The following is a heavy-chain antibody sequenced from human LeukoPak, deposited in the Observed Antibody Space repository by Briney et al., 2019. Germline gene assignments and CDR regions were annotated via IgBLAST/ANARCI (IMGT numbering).Heavy chain of an antibody. CDR1: GGSFSGYY. V-gene: IGHV4-34*01. CDR3: ARGSGGWRFDY. Sequence: PSETLSLTCAVYGGSFSGYYWSWIRQPPGKGLEWIGEINHSGSTNYNPSLKSRVTISVDTSKNQFSLKLSSVTAADTAVYYCARGSGGWRFDYWGQGTLVTVSS. J-gene: IGHJ4*02. D-gene: IGHD6-19*01. CDR2: INHSGST.